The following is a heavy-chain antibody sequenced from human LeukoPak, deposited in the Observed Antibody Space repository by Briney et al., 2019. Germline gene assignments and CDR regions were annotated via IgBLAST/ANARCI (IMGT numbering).Heavy chain of an antibody. CDR2: IYYSGST. CDR3: ARDLAGGSSGWYEDYYGMDV. CDR1: GGSISSYY. V-gene: IGHV4-59*01. Sequence: PSETLSLTCTVSGGSISSYYWSWIRQPPGKGLEWIGYIYYSGSTNYNPSLKSRVTISVDTSKNQFSLKLSSVTAADTAVYYCARDLAGGSSGWYEDYYGMDVWGQGTTVTVSS. J-gene: IGHJ6*02. D-gene: IGHD6-19*01.